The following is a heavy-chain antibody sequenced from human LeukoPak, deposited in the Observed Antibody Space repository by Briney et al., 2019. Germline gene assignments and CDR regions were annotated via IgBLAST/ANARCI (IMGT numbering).Heavy chain of an antibody. V-gene: IGHV4-61*02. CDR2: IYTSGST. D-gene: IGHD3-3*01. Sequence: SQTLSLTCTVSGGSISSGSYYWSWIRQPAGKGLEWIGRIYTSGSTNYNPSLKSRVTISVDTSKNQFSLKLSSVTVADTAVYYCARGRPSYDFWSGYLFDYWGQGTLVTVSS. CDR1: GGSISSGSYY. J-gene: IGHJ4*02. CDR3: ARGRPSYDFWSGYLFDY.